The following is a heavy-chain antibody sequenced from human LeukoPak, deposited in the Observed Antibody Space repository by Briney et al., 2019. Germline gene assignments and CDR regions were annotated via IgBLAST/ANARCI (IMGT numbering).Heavy chain of an antibody. V-gene: IGHV1-18*04. CDR2: IRAYNGNT. CDR3: ARDNKLDYVWGSYRRFVP. D-gene: IGHD3-16*02. CDR1: VYTFTNYL. J-gene: IGHJ5*02. Sequence: ASVTESCMASVYTFTNYLCSWVRQPDGQGLEWMGWIRAYNGNTNYPQKLQGRVTMPTHTSKSTAYMELRSLRADEPAVCYCARDNKLDYVWGSYRRFVPWGQGTLVTVSS.